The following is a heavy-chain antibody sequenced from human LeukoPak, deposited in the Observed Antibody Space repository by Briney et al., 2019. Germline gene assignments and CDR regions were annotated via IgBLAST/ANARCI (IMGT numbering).Heavy chain of an antibody. V-gene: IGHV3-48*01. CDR3: AKGLGGFDL. D-gene: IGHD3-10*01. Sequence: GGSLRLSCAASGFTFSSYSMNWVRQAPGKGLEWVSYISSSGTTIYYADSVKGRFTISRDSAKNSLYLQMNSLRAEDTAVYYCAKGLGGFDLWGRGTLVTVSS. CDR2: ISSSGTTI. J-gene: IGHJ2*01. CDR1: GFTFSSYS.